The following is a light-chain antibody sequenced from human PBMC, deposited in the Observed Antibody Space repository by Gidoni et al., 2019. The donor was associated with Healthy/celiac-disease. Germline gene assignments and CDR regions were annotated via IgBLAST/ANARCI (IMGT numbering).Light chain of an antibody. CDR2: EVS. CDR1: SSDVGGYNY. CDR3: SSYAGSNNVV. J-gene: IGLJ2*01. V-gene: IGLV2-8*01. Sequence: QSALTQPPSASGSPGHSVTISCTGTSSDVGGYNYVSWYQQHPGKAPILMIYEVSKRPSGVPDRFSGSKSGNTASLTVSGLQAEDEADYYCSSYAGSNNVVFGGGTKLTVL.